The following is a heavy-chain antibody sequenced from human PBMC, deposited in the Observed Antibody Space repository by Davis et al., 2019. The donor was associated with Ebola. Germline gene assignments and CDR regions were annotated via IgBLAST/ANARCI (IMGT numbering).Heavy chain of an antibody. D-gene: IGHD3-16*01. V-gene: IGHV3-64*02. CDR3: TRGHSVNDYHYGLDV. Sequence: PGGSLRLSCAASGFTFNNFAMHWVRQAPGKGPEVVSTTCSNGICKYYADFVKGRFTISRDNSKDMMFLQMDSLRIDDMGVYYCTRGHSVNDYHYGLDVWGQGTTVTVSS. CDR1: GFTFNNFA. CDR2: TCSNGICK. J-gene: IGHJ6*02.